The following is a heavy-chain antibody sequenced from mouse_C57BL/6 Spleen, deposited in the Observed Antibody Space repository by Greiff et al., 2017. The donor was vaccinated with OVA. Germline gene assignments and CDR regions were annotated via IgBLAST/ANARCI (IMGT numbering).Heavy chain of an antibody. CDR3: ARKGRRRGGGDFDY. V-gene: IGHV1-85*01. J-gene: IGHJ2*01. Sequence: VQLVESGPELVKPGASVKLSCKASGYTFTSYDINWVKQRPGQGLEWIGWIYPRDGSTKYNEKFKGKATLTVDTSSSTAYMELHSLTSEDSAVYFCARKGRRRGGGDFDYWGQGTTLTVSS. CDR1: GYTFTSYD. CDR2: IYPRDGST.